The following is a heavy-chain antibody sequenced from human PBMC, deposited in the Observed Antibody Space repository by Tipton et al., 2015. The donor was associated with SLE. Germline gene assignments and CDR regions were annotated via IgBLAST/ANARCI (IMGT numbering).Heavy chain of an antibody. V-gene: IGHV4-34*01. Sequence: GLVKPSETLSLTCAVYGGSFSGYYWSWIRQPPGKGPEWIGEINHSGSTNYNPSLKSRVTISVDTSKNQFSLKLSSVTAADTAVYYCARAQNSSMGYWGQGTLVTVSS. CDR2: INHSGST. D-gene: IGHD1-7*01. CDR1: GGSFSGYY. CDR3: ARAQNSSMGY. J-gene: IGHJ4*02.